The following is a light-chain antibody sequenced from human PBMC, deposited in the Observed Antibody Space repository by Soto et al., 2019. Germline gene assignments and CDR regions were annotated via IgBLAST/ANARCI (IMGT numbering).Light chain of an antibody. CDR2: GAS. J-gene: IGKJ2*01. CDR1: QSVSSN. V-gene: IGKV3-15*01. Sequence: EIVMTQSPATLSVSPGERATLSCRASQSVSSNLAWYQQKPDQAPRLLIYGASTLATGIPARFSGSGTGTDFTLTISSPESEDVSFYYYQQYNNWPPYTFGQGIKLEIK. CDR3: QQYNNWPPYT.